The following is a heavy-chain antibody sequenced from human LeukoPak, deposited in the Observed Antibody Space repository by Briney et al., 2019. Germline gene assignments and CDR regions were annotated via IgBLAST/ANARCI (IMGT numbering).Heavy chain of an antibody. CDR1: GGSFSGYY. CDR3: ARVSITYYDFWSGYSIPDYFDY. CDR2: INHSGST. J-gene: IGHJ4*02. V-gene: IGHV4-34*01. D-gene: IGHD3-3*01. Sequence: SETLSLTCAVYGGSFSGYYWSWIRQPPGKGLEWIGEINHSGSTNYNPSLKSRVTISVDTSKNQFPLKLSSVTAADTAVYYCARVSITYYDFWSGYSIPDYFDYWGQGTLVTVSS.